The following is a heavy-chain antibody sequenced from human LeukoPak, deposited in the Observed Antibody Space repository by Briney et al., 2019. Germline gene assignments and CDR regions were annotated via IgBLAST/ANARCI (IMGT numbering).Heavy chain of an antibody. CDR1: GITFSSYA. J-gene: IGHJ4*02. CDR3: ARDDSYSSSSWLDY. D-gene: IGHD6-6*01. CDR2: ISGSGGST. Sequence: PGGSLRLSCAASGITFSSYAMSWVRQAPTKGLEWVSGISGSGGSTYYADSVKGRFTISRDNSKSTLYLQMNSLRAEDTAVYYCARDDSYSSSSWLDYWGQGTLVTVSS. V-gene: IGHV3-23*01.